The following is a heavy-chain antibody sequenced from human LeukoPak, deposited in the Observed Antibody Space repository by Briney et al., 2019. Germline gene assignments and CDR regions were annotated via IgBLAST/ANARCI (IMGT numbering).Heavy chain of an antibody. CDR3: ARALQYVSGSYSNARFAP. CDR1: GVSISSYY. J-gene: IGHJ5*02. Sequence: PSETLSLTCTVSGVSISSYYWSWVRQPPGKGLEWGGYIYYSGSTNYNPSLKSRVTTSVATSTTQFSLNLSSVPPAAPALYYCARALQYVSGSYSNARFAPGGQGPLAPAS. V-gene: IGHV4-59*01. CDR2: IYYSGST. D-gene: IGHD3-10*01.